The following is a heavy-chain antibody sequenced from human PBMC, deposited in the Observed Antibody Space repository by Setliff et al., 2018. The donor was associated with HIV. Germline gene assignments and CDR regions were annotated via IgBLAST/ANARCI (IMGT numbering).Heavy chain of an antibody. Sequence: GGSLRLSCAASGFAFDNYCMTWVRQAPGKGLEWVSAIGGSTGSTYYADSVKGRFTISGDNAKNSLFLQMNSLRAEDTAVYYCASIELAAMVPVDYWGQGTLVTVSS. J-gene: IGHJ4*02. CDR1: GFAFDNYC. D-gene: IGHD5-18*01. V-gene: IGHV3-21*01. CDR2: IGGSTGST. CDR3: ASIELAAMVPVDY.